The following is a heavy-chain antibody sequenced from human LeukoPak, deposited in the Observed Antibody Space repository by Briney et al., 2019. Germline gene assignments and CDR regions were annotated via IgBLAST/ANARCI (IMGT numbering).Heavy chain of an antibody. CDR3: ARVHDSDWYFDY. D-gene: IGHD6-19*01. CDR2: IKPNGSST. Sequence: ASVKVSCKASGYSFTTYYMHWVRQAPGQGLEWMGIIKPNGSSTSYAQKFQDRVTMTRDTSTSTVYMELSSLRSEDTAVYYCARVHDSDWYFDYWGQGTLVTVSS. V-gene: IGHV1-46*01. J-gene: IGHJ4*02. CDR1: GYSFTTYY.